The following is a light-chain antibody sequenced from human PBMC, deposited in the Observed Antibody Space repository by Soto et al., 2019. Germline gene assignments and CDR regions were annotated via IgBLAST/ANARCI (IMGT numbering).Light chain of an antibody. V-gene: IGLV1-51*01. J-gene: IGLJ2*01. Sequence: QSVLTQPPSVSAAPGQKVTISCSGSNSNIGNNYVSCYQQLPGTAPKLLIYDNDVRPSGIPDRFSGSKSGTSATLDITGLQTGDEADYYCGTWDSSLSAVFGGGTKVTVL. CDR2: DND. CDR3: GTWDSSLSAV. CDR1: NSNIGNNY.